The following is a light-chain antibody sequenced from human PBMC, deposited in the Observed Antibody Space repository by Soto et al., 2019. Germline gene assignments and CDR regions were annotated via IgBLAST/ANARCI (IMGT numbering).Light chain of an antibody. Sequence: EIVLTQSPGTLSLSPGERATLSCRASQSVSSSYLAWYQQKPGQAPRLLIYGTSTRATTFPARFSGSGSGTEFTLTISSLQSEDFATYYCQQYYSYPITFGQGTRLEIK. CDR3: QQYYSYPIT. V-gene: IGKV3-20*01. CDR1: QSVSSSY. J-gene: IGKJ5*01. CDR2: GTS.